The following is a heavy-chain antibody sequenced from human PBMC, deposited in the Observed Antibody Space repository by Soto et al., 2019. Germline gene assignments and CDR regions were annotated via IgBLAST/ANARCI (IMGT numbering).Heavy chain of an antibody. V-gene: IGHV4-31*03. CDR3: ARPVSWGHDAFDI. CDR2: IYDNENT. Sequence: QMQLHQSGPRLVKPSQTLSLTCTVSGGSITFGYYWTWIRQPPAKDLEWIGRIYDNENTHYNPSLNSRIAISFDTSKTQFTLTLSSVTAADTAGYYCARPVSWGHDAFDIWGLGTLITVSS. J-gene: IGHJ3*02. CDR1: GGSITFGYY. D-gene: IGHD7-27*01.